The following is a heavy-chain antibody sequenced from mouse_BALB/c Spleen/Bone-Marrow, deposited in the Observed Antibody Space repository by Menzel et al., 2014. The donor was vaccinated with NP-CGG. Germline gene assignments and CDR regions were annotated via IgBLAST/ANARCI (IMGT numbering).Heavy chain of an antibody. J-gene: IGHJ1*01. D-gene: IGHD2-12*01. CDR2: IDPANGNT. Sequence: VQLQQSGAELVKPGASVKLSCTASGFNIKDIYMHWVKQRPEQGLEWIGRIDPANGNTKYDPKFQGKATITADTSSNTAYLQLSSLTSEDTAVDYCARYDDGWYLYVWGAGTTVTVSS. CDR3: ARYDDGWYLYV. CDR1: GFNIKDIY. V-gene: IGHV14-3*02.